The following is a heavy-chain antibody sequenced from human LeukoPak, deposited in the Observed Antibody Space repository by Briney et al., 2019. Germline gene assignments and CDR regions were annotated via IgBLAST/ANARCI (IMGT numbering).Heavy chain of an antibody. V-gene: IGHV4-31*03. J-gene: IGHJ6*02. CDR2: IYYSGST. Sequence: SETLSLTCTATGGSISSGGYYWSWIRQHPGTGLEWIGYIYYSGSTYYNPSLTSRVTISVDTSKNQFSLKLSSVTAADTAVYYCARDRLKGIAAAGYYYYGMDVWGQGTTVTVSS. CDR1: GGSISSGGYY. CDR3: ARDRLKGIAAAGYYYYGMDV. D-gene: IGHD6-13*01.